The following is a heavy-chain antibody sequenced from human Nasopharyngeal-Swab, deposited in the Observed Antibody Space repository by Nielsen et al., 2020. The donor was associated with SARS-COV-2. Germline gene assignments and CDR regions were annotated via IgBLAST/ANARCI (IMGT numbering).Heavy chain of an antibody. CDR2: IYYSGST. J-gene: IGHJ6*02. D-gene: IGHD1-20*01. Sequence: SETLSLTCTVSGGSISSSRYYWGWIRQRPGKGLEWIGSIYYSGSTYYNPSNKRRVTISVDTSKNQFSLKLSSVTAADTAEYYCERHDSNSWNRYYYGMDVWGQGTTVTVSS. CDR3: ERHDSNSWNRYYYGMDV. CDR1: GGSISSSRYY. V-gene: IGHV4-39*01.